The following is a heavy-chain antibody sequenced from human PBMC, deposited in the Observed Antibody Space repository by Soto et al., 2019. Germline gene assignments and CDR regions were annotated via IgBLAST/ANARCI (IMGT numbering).Heavy chain of an antibody. J-gene: IGHJ4*02. CDR1: VDSVSSNSAA. CDR2: TYYRSKWYN. CDR3: ARASSPGATVVTNFDY. D-gene: IGHD4-17*01. V-gene: IGHV6-1*01. Sequence: PSQNLSLTCAISVDSVSSNSAAWNFIRQSPSRGLEWLLSTYYRSKWYNDYSVSVKSRITINPDTSKNQFSLQLNSVTPEDTAVYYCARASSPGATVVTNFDYWGQGTLVTVSS.